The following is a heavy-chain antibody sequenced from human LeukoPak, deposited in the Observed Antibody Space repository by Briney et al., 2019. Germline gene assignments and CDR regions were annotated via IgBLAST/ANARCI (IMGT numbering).Heavy chain of an antibody. CDR3: AKTGPSHDYDRNRAFDY. CDR1: GYSISSGYY. V-gene: IGHV4-38-2*02. D-gene: IGHD4-17*01. CDR2: IYHSGST. J-gene: IGHJ4*02. Sequence: SETLSLTCTVSGYSISSGYYWGWIRQPPGKGLEWIGSIYHSGSTYYNPSLKSRVTISVDTSKNQFSLKLSSVTAADTAVYYCAKTGPSHDYDRNRAFDYWGQGTLVTVSS.